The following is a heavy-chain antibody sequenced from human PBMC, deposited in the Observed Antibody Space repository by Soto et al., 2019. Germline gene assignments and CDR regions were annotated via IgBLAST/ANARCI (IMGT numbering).Heavy chain of an antibody. CDR1: GGTFSSYT. J-gene: IGHJ5*02. CDR3: ARELGYCSSTSCYGDSNWFDP. D-gene: IGHD2-2*01. Sequence: GASVKVSCKASGGTFSSYTISWVRQAPGQGLEWMGRIIPILGIANYAQKFQGRVTITADKSTSTAYMELSSLRSEDTAVYYCARELGYCSSTSCYGDSNWFDPWGQGTLVTVSS. V-gene: IGHV1-69*02. CDR2: IIPILGIA.